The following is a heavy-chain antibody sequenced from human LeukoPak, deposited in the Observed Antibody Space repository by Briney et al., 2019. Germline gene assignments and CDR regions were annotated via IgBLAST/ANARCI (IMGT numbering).Heavy chain of an antibody. CDR3: ARDDYGDYVGGMDV. Sequence: GGSLRLSCAASGFTFSSYWMTWVRQAPGKGLEWVANIKQDGSEEYYVDSVKGRFTISRDNAKNSLYLQMNSLRAEDTAVYYCARDDYGDYVGGMDVWGQGTTVTVSS. CDR2: IKQDGSEE. D-gene: IGHD4-17*01. CDR1: GFTFSSYW. V-gene: IGHV3-7*01. J-gene: IGHJ6*02.